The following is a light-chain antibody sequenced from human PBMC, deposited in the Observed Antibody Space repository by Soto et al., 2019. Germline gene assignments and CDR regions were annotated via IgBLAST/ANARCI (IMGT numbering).Light chain of an antibody. CDR3: VTWDDSLRDLL. CDR2: DNN. J-gene: IGLJ2*01. Sequence: QSVLTQPPSVSAAPGQKVTISCSGSNFNIGNHYVSWYQQFPGTAPKLLIYDNNKRPSGIPDRFSGSKSGSSATLGITGLQTGDEADYYCVTWDDSLRDLLLGGGTKVTVL. V-gene: IGLV1-51*01. CDR1: NFNIGNHY.